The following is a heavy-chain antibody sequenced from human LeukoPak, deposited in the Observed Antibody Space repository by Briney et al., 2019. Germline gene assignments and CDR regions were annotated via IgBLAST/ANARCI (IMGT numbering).Heavy chain of an antibody. CDR1: GLTFSSYW. V-gene: IGHV3-7*01. J-gene: IGHJ3*02. Sequence: GGSLRLSCAASGLTFSSYWMSWVRQAPGKGLEWVANIKQDGGEKYYVDSVKGRFTISRDNAKNSLYLQMNSLRVEDTAVYYCARDLSIDALDIWGQGTMVTVSS. CDR3: ARDLSIDALDI. CDR2: IKQDGGEK.